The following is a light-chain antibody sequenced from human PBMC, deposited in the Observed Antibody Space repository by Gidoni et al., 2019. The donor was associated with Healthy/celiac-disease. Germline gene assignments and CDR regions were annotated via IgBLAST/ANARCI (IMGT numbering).Light chain of an antibody. CDR3: QQSYSTLRFT. V-gene: IGKV1-39*01. J-gene: IGKJ3*01. CDR2: AAS. CDR1: QSISSY. Sequence: DIQMTQSPSSLSASVGDRVTITCRASQSISSYLNWYQQKPGKAPKLLIYAASSLQSGVPSRFSGSGSGTDFTLIISSLQPEDFATYYCQQSYSTLRFTFGPGTKVDIK.